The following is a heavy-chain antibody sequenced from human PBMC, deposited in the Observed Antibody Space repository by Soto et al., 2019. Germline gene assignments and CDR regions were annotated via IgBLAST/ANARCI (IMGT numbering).Heavy chain of an antibody. V-gene: IGHV3-23*01. Sequence: GGSLRLSCAASGFTFSSYGMSWVRQAPGKGLEWVSAISGNGGDTSYADSVRGRFTISRDNSKDTLFLQMNSLRADDTAVYYCAKERRGSLWFGGSYWGPGILLTFST. CDR3: AKERRGSLWFGGSY. CDR1: GFTFSSYG. D-gene: IGHD3-16*01. CDR2: ISGNGGDT. J-gene: IGHJ4*02.